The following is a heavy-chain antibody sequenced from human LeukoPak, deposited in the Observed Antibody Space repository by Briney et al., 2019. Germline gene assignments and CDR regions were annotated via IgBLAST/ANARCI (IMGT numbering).Heavy chain of an antibody. Sequence: GGSLRLSCAASGFTFSSHAMSWVRQAPGKGLEWVSGISGSGGSTYYADSVKGRFTVSRDNSKNTLYLQMNSLRAEDTAVYYCAKEGSGWHYFDNWGQGTLVTVSS. CDR2: ISGSGGST. D-gene: IGHD6-19*01. CDR3: AKEGSGWHYFDN. J-gene: IGHJ4*02. V-gene: IGHV3-23*01. CDR1: GFTFSSHA.